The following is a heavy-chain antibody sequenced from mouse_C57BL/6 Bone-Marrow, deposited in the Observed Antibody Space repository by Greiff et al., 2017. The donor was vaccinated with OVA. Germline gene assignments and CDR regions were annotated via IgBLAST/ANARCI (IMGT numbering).Heavy chain of an antibody. CDR3: ASPIYDGYYAAWFAY. D-gene: IGHD2-3*01. V-gene: IGHV3-6*01. CDR1: GYSITSGYY. J-gene: IGHJ3*01. CDR2: ISYDGSN. Sequence: EVHLVESGPGLVKPSQSLSLTCSVTGYSITSGYYWNWIRQFPGNKLEWMGYISYDGSNNYNPSLKNRISITRDTSKNQFFLKLNSVTTEDTATYYCASPIYDGYYAAWFAYWGQGTLVTVSA.